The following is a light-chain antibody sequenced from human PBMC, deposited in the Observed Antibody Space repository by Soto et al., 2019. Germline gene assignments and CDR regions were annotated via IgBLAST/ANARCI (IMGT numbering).Light chain of an antibody. Sequence: EIVLTQSPGTLSMSPGERATLSCRASQSVSNNYLAWYQQKPGQAPRLLIYVASKRATGIPDRFSGSGSGRDLTLTIRVMEPEDFAVDYCQQYGSSGTFDQGTKVDIK. J-gene: IGKJ1*01. CDR1: QSVSNNY. CDR2: VAS. V-gene: IGKV3-20*01. CDR3: QQYGSSGT.